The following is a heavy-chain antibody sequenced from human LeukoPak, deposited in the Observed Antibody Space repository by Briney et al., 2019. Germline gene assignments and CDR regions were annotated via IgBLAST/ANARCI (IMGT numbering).Heavy chain of an antibody. V-gene: IGHV4-39*01. D-gene: IGHD3-10*01. CDR2: IYYSGST. Sequence: SETLSLTCTVSGGSISSRSYYWGWIRQPPGKGLEWIGSIYYSGSTYYNPSLKSRVTISVDTSKNQFSLKLSPVTAADTAVYYCARQEYYGSGSYPDYWGQGTLVTVSS. CDR3: ARQEYYGSGSYPDY. CDR1: GGSISSRSYY. J-gene: IGHJ4*02.